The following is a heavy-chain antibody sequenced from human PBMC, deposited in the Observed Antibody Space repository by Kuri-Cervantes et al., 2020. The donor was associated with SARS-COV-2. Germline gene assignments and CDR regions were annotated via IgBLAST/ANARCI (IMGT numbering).Heavy chain of an antibody. CDR3: ARGAELGIGDY. Sequence: ASVKVSCKASGYTFTSYGISWVRQAPGQGLEWMGWISAYDGNTNYAQKLQGRVTITADKSTSTAYMELSSLRSEDTAVYYCARGAELGIGDYWGQGTLVTASS. D-gene: IGHD7-27*01. J-gene: IGHJ4*02. CDR1: GYTFTSYG. CDR2: ISAYDGNT. V-gene: IGHV1-18*01.